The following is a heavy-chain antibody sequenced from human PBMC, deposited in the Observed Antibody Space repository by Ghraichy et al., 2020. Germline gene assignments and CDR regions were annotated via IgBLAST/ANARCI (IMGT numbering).Heavy chain of an antibody. V-gene: IGHV5-10-1*01. CDR2: IDPSDSYT. Sequence: GESLNISCKGSGYSFTSYWISWVRQMPGKGLEWMGRIDPSDSYTNYSPSFQGHVTISADKSISTAYLQWSSLKASDTAMYYCARHRGIAAAPDYWGQGTLVTVSS. CDR3: ARHRGIAAAPDY. D-gene: IGHD6-13*01. CDR1: GYSFTSYW. J-gene: IGHJ4*02.